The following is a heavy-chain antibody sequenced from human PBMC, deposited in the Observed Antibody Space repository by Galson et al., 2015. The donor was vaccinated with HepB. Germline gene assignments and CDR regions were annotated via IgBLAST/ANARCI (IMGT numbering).Heavy chain of an antibody. Sequence: ETLSLTCTVSGGSIWGWVRQPPGKGLEWIGSISYSGSTFHNPSLKSRVTISVDMSNNQFSLKLSSVTAADTAVYYRARDMAGATAFDIWGQGTMVTVSS. CDR2: ISYSGST. D-gene: IGHD1-26*01. CDR1: GGSI. J-gene: IGHJ3*02. V-gene: IGHV4-39*07. CDR3: ARDMAGATAFDI.